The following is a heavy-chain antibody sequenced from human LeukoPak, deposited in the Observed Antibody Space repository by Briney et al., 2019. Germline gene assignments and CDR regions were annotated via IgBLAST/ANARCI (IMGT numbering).Heavy chain of an antibody. J-gene: IGHJ4*02. CDR3: AREGDTAMAYFDY. D-gene: IGHD5-18*01. V-gene: IGHV1-69*04. CDR2: IIPILGIV. Sequence: ASVKVSCKASGGTFSSYAISWVRQAPGQGLEWMGRIIPILGIVNYAQKFQGRVTMTTDTSTSTAYMELRSLRSDDTAVYFCAREGDTAMAYFDYWGQGTLVTVSS. CDR1: GGTFSSYA.